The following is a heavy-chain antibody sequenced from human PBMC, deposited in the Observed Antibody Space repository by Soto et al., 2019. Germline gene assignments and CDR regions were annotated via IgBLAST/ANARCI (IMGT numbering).Heavy chain of an antibody. V-gene: IGHV3-11*05. CDR3: ARSHGYADY. CDR1: GFTFSDYY. D-gene: IGHD5-12*01. Sequence: QVQLVESGGGLVKPGGSLRLSCVASGFTFSDYYMSWIRQAPGKGLEWISYISVSSSYTNYADSVRGRFTIFRDNAQNSLILQMNILRAEYTDVYYCARSHGYADYWGRGALFTVST. J-gene: IGHJ4*02. CDR2: ISVSSSYT.